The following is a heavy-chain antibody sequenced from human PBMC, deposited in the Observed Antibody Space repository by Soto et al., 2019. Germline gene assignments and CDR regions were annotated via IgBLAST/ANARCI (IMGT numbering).Heavy chain of an antibody. CDR3: AKDRSLVPADPSNWFDP. D-gene: IGHD2-2*01. CDR1: GFTFSSYA. V-gene: IGHV3-23*01. CDR2: ISGSGGST. Sequence: PGGSLRLSCAASGFTFSSYAMSWVRQAPGKGLEWVSAISGSGGSTYYADSVKGRFTISRDNSKNTLYLQMNSLRAEDTAVYYCAKDRSLVPADPSNWFDPWGQGTLLTVSS. J-gene: IGHJ5*02.